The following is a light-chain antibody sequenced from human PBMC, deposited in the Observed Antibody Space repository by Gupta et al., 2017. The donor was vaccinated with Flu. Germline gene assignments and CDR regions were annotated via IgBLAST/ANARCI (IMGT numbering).Light chain of an antibody. CDR2: LTS. CDR3: QQYDTFPLT. Sequence: DIVMTQSPDSLAVSLGGRATINCKSSRSVFHNSNNKNHLAWYQKKPGQAPKLLIYLTSTRASGVPDRFSGSGSGTDFSLTISSLQAEDVATYYCQQYDTFPLTFGGGTKVEIK. CDR1: RSVFHNSNNKNH. V-gene: IGKV4-1*01. J-gene: IGKJ4*01.